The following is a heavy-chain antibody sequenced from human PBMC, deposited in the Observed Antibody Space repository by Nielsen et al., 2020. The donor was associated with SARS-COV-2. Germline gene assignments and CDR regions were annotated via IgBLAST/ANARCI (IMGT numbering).Heavy chain of an antibody. D-gene: IGHD3-16*01. J-gene: IGHJ4*02. V-gene: IGHV1-18*01. CDR3: ARDVNMITFGGVMYYFDY. CDR2: ISAYNGNT. Sequence: ASVKVSCKASGYTFTGYGISWVRQAPGQGLEWMGWISAYNGNTNYAQKLQGRVTMTTDTSTSTAYMELRSLRSDDTAVYYCARDVNMITFGGVMYYFDYWGQGTLVTVSS. CDR1: GYTFTGYG.